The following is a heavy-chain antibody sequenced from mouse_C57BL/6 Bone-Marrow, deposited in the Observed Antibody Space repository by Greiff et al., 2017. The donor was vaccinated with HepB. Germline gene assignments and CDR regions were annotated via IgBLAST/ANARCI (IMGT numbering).Heavy chain of an antibody. Sequence: EVQLQESGPGLVKPSQSLSLTCSVTGYSITRGYYWNWIRQFPGNNLVWMGYISYDGSNNYNPSLNNRISITRDTDKNQFFLKLNSVTTEDTATYYCARGYYGSAWFADGGQGTLVTGAA. J-gene: IGHJ3*01. CDR3: ARGYYGSAWFAD. D-gene: IGHD1-1*01. CDR2: ISYDGSN. CDR1: GYSITRGYY. V-gene: IGHV3-6*01.